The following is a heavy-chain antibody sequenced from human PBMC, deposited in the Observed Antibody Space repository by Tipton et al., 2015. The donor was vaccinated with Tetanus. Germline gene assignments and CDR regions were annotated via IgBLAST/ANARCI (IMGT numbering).Heavy chain of an antibody. D-gene: IGHD3-3*01. Sequence: TLSLTCTVSGGAITSGGYFWSWIRQLPGKGLEWIGYIYYSGSTYYNPSLKSRLTISVDTSKRQFSLKLSSVTAADTAVYYCARDSPYYDFWSGRIIADYYYYYGMDVWGQGTAVTVSS. CDR3: ARDSPYYDFWSGRIIADYYYYYGMDV. V-gene: IGHV4-31*03. CDR1: GGAITSGGYF. J-gene: IGHJ6*02. CDR2: IYYSGST.